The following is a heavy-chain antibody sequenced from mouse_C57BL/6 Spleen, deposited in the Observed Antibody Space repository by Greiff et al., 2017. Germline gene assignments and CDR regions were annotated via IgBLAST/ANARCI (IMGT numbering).Heavy chain of an antibody. Sequence: DVHLVESGGGLVQPKGSLKLSCAASGFTFNTYAMHWVRQAPGKGLEWVARIRSKSSNYATYYADSVKDRFTISRDDSQSMLYLQMNNLKTEDTAMYYCVREGYYSNYLYAMDYWGQGTSVTVSS. J-gene: IGHJ4*01. D-gene: IGHD2-5*01. CDR2: IRSKSSNYAT. CDR3: VREGYYSNYLYAMDY. V-gene: IGHV10-3*01. CDR1: GFTFNTYA.